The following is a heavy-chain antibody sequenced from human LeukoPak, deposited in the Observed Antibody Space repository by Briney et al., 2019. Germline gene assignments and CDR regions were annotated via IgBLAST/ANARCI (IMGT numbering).Heavy chain of an antibody. CDR3: ARVEYNGWNLEY. CDR2: INQGGSVQ. V-gene: IGHV3-7*01. D-gene: IGHD5-12*01. Sequence: GGSLRLSCAASGFTVSSNYMSWVRQAPGKGLEWVANINQGGSVQYYMDSVKGRFTISRDDAKNSLYVQMNSLRDEDTAVYYCARVEYNGWNLEYWGQGTLVTVSS. J-gene: IGHJ4*02. CDR1: GFTVSSNY.